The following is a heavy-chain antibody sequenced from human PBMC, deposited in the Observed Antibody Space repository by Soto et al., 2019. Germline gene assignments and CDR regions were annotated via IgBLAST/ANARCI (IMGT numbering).Heavy chain of an antibody. Sequence: QVQLQESGPGLGKPSETLSLTCTVSGGSVRSGTYYWSWIRQPPGRGLEWIGYIPYSGSTNYNPSHKIRVTVSVDTSKNQCCLKLTSVTAADTAVYYCDRGRSVTAAYCYGMDVWGQGTTVTVS. J-gene: IGHJ6*02. D-gene: IGHD2-21*02. V-gene: IGHV4-61*01. CDR3: DRGRSVTAAYCYGMDV. CDR1: GGSVRSGTYY. CDR2: IPYSGST.